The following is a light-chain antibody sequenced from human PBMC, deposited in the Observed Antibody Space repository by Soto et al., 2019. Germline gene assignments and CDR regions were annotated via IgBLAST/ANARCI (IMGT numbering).Light chain of an antibody. CDR2: AAS. CDR3: QQNYSPPPT. V-gene: IGKV1-39*01. Sequence: DIQMTQSPSSLSASVGDRVTITCRASQSISFYLNWYQQKPGKAPKLLIYAASSLQSGVPSRFSGSGSVTDFTLTISSLQPEDFATYYCQQNYSPPPTFGGGTKVEIK. CDR1: QSISFY. J-gene: IGKJ4*01.